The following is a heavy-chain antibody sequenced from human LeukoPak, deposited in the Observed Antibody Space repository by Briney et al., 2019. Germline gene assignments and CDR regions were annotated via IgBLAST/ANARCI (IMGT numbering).Heavy chain of an antibody. D-gene: IGHD2-2*01. CDR3: ASGGDGNQLPATYYFNY. V-gene: IGHV4-59*01. Sequence: PSETLSLTCTVSGGSISTYYWSWIRQPPGKGLEWIGYIYYSGSTNYNPSLKSRVTISVDTSKNQFSLKLSSVTAADTAVYYCASGGDGNQLPATYYFNYWGQGTLVTVSS. CDR1: GGSISTYY. J-gene: IGHJ4*02. CDR2: IYYSGST.